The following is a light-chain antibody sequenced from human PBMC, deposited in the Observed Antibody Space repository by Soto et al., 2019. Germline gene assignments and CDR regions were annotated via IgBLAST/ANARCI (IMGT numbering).Light chain of an antibody. V-gene: IGLV1-40*01. Sequence: QSVLTQPPSVSGAPGQRVTISCTGSSSNIGAGYDVHWYQQLPGTAPKFLIYGNSNRPSGVPDRFSGSKSGTSASLAITGLQAEDEADYYFQSYDSSLSGWVFGGGTQVTVL. CDR2: GNS. J-gene: IGLJ3*02. CDR1: SSNIGAGYD. CDR3: QSYDSSLSGWV.